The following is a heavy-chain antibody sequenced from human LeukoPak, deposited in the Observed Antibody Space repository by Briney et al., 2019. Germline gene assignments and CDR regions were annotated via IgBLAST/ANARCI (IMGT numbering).Heavy chain of an antibody. Sequence: PGGSLRLSCAASGFTFSRYAMSWVRQAPGKGLEWVSAVSGSGGSTYYADSVKGLFTISRDNSKHTLYLQMNSLRAEDTAVYYCAKRMIRGVNHDAFDLWGQGTMDTVSS. CDR2: VSGSGGST. CDR3: AKRMIRGVNHDAFDL. CDR1: GFTFSRYA. D-gene: IGHD3-10*01. V-gene: IGHV3-23*01. J-gene: IGHJ3*01.